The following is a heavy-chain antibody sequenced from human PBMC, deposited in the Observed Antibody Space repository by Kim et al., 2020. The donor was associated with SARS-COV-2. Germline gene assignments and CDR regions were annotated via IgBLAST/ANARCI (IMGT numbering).Heavy chain of an antibody. CDR2: IYYSGST. D-gene: IGHD3-9*01. Sequence: SETLSLTCTVSGGSISSSSYYWGWIRQPPGKGLEWIGSIYYSGSTYYNPSLKSRVTISVDTSKNQFSLKLSSVTAADTAVYYCARRPSRTSRYDILTGYYSARSDYFDYWGQGTLVTVSS. V-gene: IGHV4-39*01. CDR1: GGSISSSSYY. J-gene: IGHJ4*02. CDR3: ARRPSRTSRYDILTGYYSARSDYFDY.